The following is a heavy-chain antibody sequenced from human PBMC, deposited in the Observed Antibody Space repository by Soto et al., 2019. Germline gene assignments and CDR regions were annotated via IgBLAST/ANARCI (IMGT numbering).Heavy chain of an antibody. J-gene: IGHJ4*02. Sequence: ASVKVSCKASGYTFTSYGISWVRQAPGQGLEWMGWISAYNGNTNYAQKLQGRVTMTTDTSTSTAYMELRSLRSDDTAVYYCARTYTAMVTTPLSYCDYWGQGTLVTVSS. CDR1: GYTFTSYG. V-gene: IGHV1-18*04. CDR2: ISAYNGNT. D-gene: IGHD5-18*01. CDR3: ARTYTAMVTTPLSYCDY.